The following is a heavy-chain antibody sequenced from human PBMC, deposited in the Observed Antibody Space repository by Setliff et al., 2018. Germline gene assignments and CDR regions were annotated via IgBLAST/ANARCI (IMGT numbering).Heavy chain of an antibody. D-gene: IGHD2-2*01. CDR3: ARGYCSSSGCFFAGWFDP. CDR2: IDHSGNT. V-gene: IGHV4-34*01. Sequence: SETLSLTCAVYDGSFSGYYWSWIRQPPGKGLEWIGEIDHSGNTNYNPSLKSRVTIFVDTSKNQFSLKLNSVTAADMAVYYCARGYCSSSGCFFAGWFDPWGQGTLGHRLL. J-gene: IGHJ5*02. CDR1: DGSFSGYY.